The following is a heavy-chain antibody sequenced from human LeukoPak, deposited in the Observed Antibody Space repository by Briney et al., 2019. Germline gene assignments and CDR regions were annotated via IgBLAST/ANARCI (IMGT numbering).Heavy chain of an antibody. CDR2: IPYDGTNE. J-gene: IGHJ4*02. Sequence: PGGSLRLSCAASGFTFSSYGFHWVRQAPGKGLEWVAFIPYDGTNEYYADSVKGRFTISRDNAKNSLYLQMNSLRAEDTAVYYCTRGTDGLWDFWGQGTLVTVSS. CDR1: GFTFSSYG. D-gene: IGHD2-8*01. CDR3: TRGTDGLWDF. V-gene: IGHV3-30*02.